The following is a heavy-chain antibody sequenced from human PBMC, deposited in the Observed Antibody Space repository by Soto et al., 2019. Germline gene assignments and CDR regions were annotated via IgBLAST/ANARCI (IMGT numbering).Heavy chain of an antibody. V-gene: IGHV3-74*01. J-gene: IGHJ4*02. Sequence: HPGGSLRLSCAASGFTFSSYWMHWVRQAPGKGLVWVSRINSDGSSTSYADSVKGRFTISRDNAKNTLYLQMNSLRAEDTAVYYCARSRYCSSTSCPKFDYWGQGTLVTVSS. D-gene: IGHD2-2*01. CDR2: INSDGSST. CDR1: GFTFSSYW. CDR3: ARSRYCSSTSCPKFDY.